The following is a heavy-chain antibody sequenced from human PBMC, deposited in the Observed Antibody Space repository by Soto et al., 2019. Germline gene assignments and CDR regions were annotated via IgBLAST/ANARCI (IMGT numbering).Heavy chain of an antibody. D-gene: IGHD5-12*01. CDR3: ASRRDGYIYGMDV. Sequence: QVQLQESGPGLVMPSETLSLTCTVSGGSISSYYWSWIRQPPGKGLEWIGYIYYSGSTNYNPSLKSRVTISVDTSKNQFSLKLSSVTAADTAVYYCASRRDGYIYGMDVWGQGTTVTVSS. J-gene: IGHJ6*02. CDR2: IYYSGST. V-gene: IGHV4-59*08. CDR1: GGSISSYY.